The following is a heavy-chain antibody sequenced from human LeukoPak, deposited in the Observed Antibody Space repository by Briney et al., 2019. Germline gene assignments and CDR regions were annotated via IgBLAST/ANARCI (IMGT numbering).Heavy chain of an antibody. CDR1: GYTFTIYG. CDR3: ARPDYGGNRGSFDI. D-gene: IGHD4-23*01. J-gene: IGHJ3*02. CDR2: ISAYGNT. Sequence: ASVKVSCKTSGYTFTIYGISWVRQAPGQGLEWMGLISAYGNTNYAQKLQGRVTMTTDTSTSTAYMELRSLRSDDTAVYYCARPDYGGNRGSFDIWGQGTMVTVSS. V-gene: IGHV1-18*01.